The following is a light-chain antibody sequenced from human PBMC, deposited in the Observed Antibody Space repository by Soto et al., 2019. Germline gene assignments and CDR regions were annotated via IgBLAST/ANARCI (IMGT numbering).Light chain of an antibody. V-gene: IGKV1-5*03. Sequence: DIQMTQSPSTLSASVGDRVTITCRASQSISSWLAWYQQKPGKAPKLLIYKASSLETAVPSRFSGSGSGPEFTLIISGRQPDDVAPYSCQQYTSDPLTLGGGTQVPIE. CDR1: QSISSW. CDR3: QQYTSDPLT. CDR2: KAS. J-gene: IGKJ4*01.